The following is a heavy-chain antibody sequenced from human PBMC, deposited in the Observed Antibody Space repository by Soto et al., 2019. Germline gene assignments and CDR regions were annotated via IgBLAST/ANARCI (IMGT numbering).Heavy chain of an antibody. D-gene: IGHD1-26*01. Sequence: QVQLVQSGAEVKKPGASVKVSCKASGYTFTSYGISWVRQAPGQGLEWMGWISAYNGNTNYAQKLQGRVTMTTDTSTSKDYMELRSLRYDDTAVYYFAREVRRGSYHFDYWGQGTLVTVSS. CDR3: AREVRRGSYHFDY. V-gene: IGHV1-18*01. J-gene: IGHJ4*02. CDR2: ISAYNGNT. CDR1: GYTFTSYG.